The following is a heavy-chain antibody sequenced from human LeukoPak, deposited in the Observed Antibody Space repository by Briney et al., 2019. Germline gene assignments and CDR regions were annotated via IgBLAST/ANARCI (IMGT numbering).Heavy chain of an antibody. CDR3: AGEYSSSSGVDI. D-gene: IGHD6-6*01. Sequence: SETLSLTCTVSGGSISSYYWSWIRQPPGKGLEWIGYIYYSGSTNYNPSLKSRVTISVDTSKNQFSLKLSSVTAADTAVYYCAGEYSSSSGVDIWGQGTMVTVPS. J-gene: IGHJ3*02. CDR1: GGSISSYY. V-gene: IGHV4-59*01. CDR2: IYYSGST.